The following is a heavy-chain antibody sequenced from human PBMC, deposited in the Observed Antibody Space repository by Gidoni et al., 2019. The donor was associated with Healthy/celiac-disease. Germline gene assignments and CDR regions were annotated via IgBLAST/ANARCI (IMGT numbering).Heavy chain of an antibody. J-gene: IGHJ5*02. CDR1: GFTFSSYS. D-gene: IGHD3-10*01. CDR3: ARDSGVSLWFGELPPFNWFDP. CDR2: ISSSSSYI. Sequence: EVQLVESGGGLVKPGGSLRLSCAASGFTFSSYSMNWVRQAPGKGLEWVSSISSSSSYIYYADSVKGRFTISRDNAKNSLYLQMNSLRAEDTAVYYCARDSGVSLWFGELPPFNWFDPWGQGTLVTVSS. V-gene: IGHV3-21*01.